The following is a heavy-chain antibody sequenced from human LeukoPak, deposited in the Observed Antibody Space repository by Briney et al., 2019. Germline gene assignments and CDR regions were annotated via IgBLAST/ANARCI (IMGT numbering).Heavy chain of an antibody. V-gene: IGHV1-18*01. J-gene: IGHJ3*02. CDR2: ISAYNGNT. CDR3: ARESSSSWYYRNGNAFDI. CDR1: GYTFTSYG. D-gene: IGHD6-13*01. Sequence: GASVKVSCKASGYTFTSYGISWVRQAPGQGLEWMGWISAYNGNTNYAQKLQGRVTMTTDTSTSTAYMELRSLRSDDTAVYYCARESSSSWYYRNGNAFDIWGQGTMVTVSS.